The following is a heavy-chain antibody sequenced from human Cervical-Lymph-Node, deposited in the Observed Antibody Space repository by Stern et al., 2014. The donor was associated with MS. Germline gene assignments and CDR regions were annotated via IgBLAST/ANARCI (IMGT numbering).Heavy chain of an antibody. J-gene: IGHJ6*02. CDR1: GYTFTSYD. CDR3: ASSTSSAHYYYYGMDV. V-gene: IGHV1-8*01. D-gene: IGHD6-19*01. Sequence: VQLVESGAEVKKPGASVKVSCKASGYTFTSYDINWVRQATGQGLEWMGWMNPHSGDTGYPQKFQGRVTMTRNTSISTAYMELSSLRSEDTAVYYCASSTSSAHYYYYGMDVWGQGTTVTVSS. CDR2: MNPHSGDT.